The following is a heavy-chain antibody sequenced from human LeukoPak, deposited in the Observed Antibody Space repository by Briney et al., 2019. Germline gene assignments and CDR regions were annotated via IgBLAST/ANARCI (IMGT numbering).Heavy chain of an antibody. J-gene: IGHJ4*02. V-gene: IGHV3-48*02. CDR1: GFTFSIYS. CDR2: ISSSSSTI. D-gene: IGHD4/OR15-4a*01. Sequence: AGSLRLSCAASGFTFSIYSMNWVRQAPRKGLEWVSYISSSSSTINYADSVKGRFTISRDNAKNSLYLQMNSLRDEDTAVYYCARDRPSYGGPLGQFDYWGQGTLVTVSS. CDR3: ARDRPSYGGPLGQFDY.